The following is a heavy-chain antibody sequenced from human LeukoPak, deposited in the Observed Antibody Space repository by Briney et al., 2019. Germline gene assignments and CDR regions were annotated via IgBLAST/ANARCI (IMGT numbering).Heavy chain of an antibody. D-gene: IGHD1-26*01. V-gene: IGHV4-4*07. CDR1: VVSVSTYY. CDR3: ARHTRMWGYFDY. Sequence: SETLSLTCTVSVVSVSTYYWSWFRQPAGKGLEWIGRLYASGPTNYNPSLKSRVTMSVDTSKNQLSLNVNSVTVADTAVYFCARHTRMWGYFDYWGQGTLDAVSS. J-gene: IGHJ4*02. CDR2: LYASGPT.